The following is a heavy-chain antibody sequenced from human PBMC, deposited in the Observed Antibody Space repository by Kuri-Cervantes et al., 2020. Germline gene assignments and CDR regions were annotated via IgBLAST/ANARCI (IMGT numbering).Heavy chain of an antibody. CDR1: GGSISGSSYY. CDR3: ARDATASYYHYFGMDV. J-gene: IGHJ6*02. Sequence: SETLSLTCTVSGGSISGSSYYWGWIRQHPGKGLEYIGYIYYSGSTYYNPSLKSRLIISIDTSKNQFSLKLTSVTAADTAMYYCARDATASYYHYFGMDVWGQGTTVTVSS. CDR2: IYYSGST. V-gene: IGHV4-31*03. D-gene: IGHD5-12*01.